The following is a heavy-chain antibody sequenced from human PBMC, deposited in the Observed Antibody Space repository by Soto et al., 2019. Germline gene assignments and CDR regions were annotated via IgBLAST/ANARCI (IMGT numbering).Heavy chain of an antibody. J-gene: IGHJ3*01. D-gene: IGHD2-21*01. Sequence: EVQLVESGGGLVQPGESLRLSCAASGFTFSAFWMTWLRQAPGKGLEWVANIKRDGTVTHYGDSVEGRCTLSRDNAQNSLCLQLNSLRPEDTAMYYCARDLSPPGEFFYDAFDVWGQGTFFTVSS. V-gene: IGHV3-7*04. CDR3: ARDLSPPGEFFYDAFDV. CDR1: GFTFSAFW. CDR2: IKRDGTVT.